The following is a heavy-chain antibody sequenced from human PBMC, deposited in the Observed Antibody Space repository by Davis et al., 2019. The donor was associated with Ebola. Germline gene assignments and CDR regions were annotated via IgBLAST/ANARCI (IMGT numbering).Heavy chain of an antibody. CDR2: INPSGGST. CDR3: AREGYDSSGYGVWDAFDI. Sequence: ASVKVSCKASGGTFSSYAISWVRQAPGQGLEWMGIINPSGGSTSYAQKFQGRVTMTRETSTSTVYMELSSLRSEDTAVYYCAREGYDSSGYGVWDAFDIWGQGTMVTVSS. CDR1: GGTFSSYA. J-gene: IGHJ3*02. D-gene: IGHD3-22*01. V-gene: IGHV1-46*01.